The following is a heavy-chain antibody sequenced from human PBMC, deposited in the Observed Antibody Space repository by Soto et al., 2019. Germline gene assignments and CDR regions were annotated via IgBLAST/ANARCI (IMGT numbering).Heavy chain of an antibody. Sequence: SSVKVSCKASGYTYTRYAMHWVRHAPRQRLEWMGWINAGNGNTKYSQKFQGRVTITRDTSASTAYMELSSLRSEDTAVYYCARAAYYNERSGYYPGDFWGQGSLGTVSS. CDR2: INAGNGNT. J-gene: IGHJ4*02. CDR1: GYTYTRYA. CDR3: ARAAYYNERSGYYPGDF. D-gene: IGHD3-22*01. V-gene: IGHV1-3*01.